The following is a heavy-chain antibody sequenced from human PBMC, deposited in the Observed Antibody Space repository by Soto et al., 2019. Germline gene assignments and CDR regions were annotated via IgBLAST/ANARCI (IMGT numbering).Heavy chain of an antibody. CDR1: GGSISSYY. J-gene: IGHJ3*02. V-gene: IGHV4-59*08. Sequence: PSETLSLTCTVSGGSISSYYWSWIRQPPGKGLEWIGYIYYSGSTNYNPSLKSRVTISVDTSKNQFSLKLSSVTAADTAVYYCARYGSSTSNDAFDICGQGTMVTVSS. CDR3: ARYGSSTSNDAFDI. D-gene: IGHD2-2*01. CDR2: IYYSGST.